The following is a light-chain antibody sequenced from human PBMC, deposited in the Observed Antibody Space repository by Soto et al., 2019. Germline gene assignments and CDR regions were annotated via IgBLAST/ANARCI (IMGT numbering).Light chain of an antibody. Sequence: QSALTQPPSVSGAPGQRVTISCTGSSSNIGAGYDVHWYQQLPGAAPKVLIYGSSNRPSGVPDRFSGSKSGTSASLAISGLQAEDEADYYCQCYDSSLSGYVVFGGGTKLTVL. CDR1: SSNIGAGYD. V-gene: IGLV1-40*01. CDR2: GSS. CDR3: QCYDSSLSGYVV. J-gene: IGLJ2*01.